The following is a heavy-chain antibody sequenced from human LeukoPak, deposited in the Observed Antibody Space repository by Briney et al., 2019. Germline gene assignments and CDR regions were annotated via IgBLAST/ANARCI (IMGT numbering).Heavy chain of an antibody. Sequence: PGGSLRLSCAASGFTFSSYWMSWVRQAPGKGLEWVANIKQEGSEKYYVDSVKGRFTISRDNAKNTLYLQMNSLRADDTAVYFCARDPLYCSGGACYDFVQPDNWFDPWGQGTLVTVSS. CDR1: GFTFSSYW. D-gene: IGHD2-15*01. CDR3: ARDPLYCSGGACYDFVQPDNWFDP. J-gene: IGHJ5*02. CDR2: IKQEGSEK. V-gene: IGHV3-7*01.